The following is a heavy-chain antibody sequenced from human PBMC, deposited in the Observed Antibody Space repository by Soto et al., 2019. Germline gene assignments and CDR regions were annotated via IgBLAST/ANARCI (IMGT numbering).Heavy chain of an antibody. Sequence: GAAVKVSCKASGYTFTSCVISWVLQAPGQGLEWMGVRSAYNGNTNYAEKLQGRVTMTTDTSTSTAYMELSSLRSDDTAAYYCARGGTYYYDSSGYPTNRFDPWGQATLVTVSS. CDR3: ARGGTYYYDSSGYPTNRFDP. D-gene: IGHD3-22*01. V-gene: IGHV1-18*04. CDR1: GYTFTSCV. CDR2: RSAYNGNT. J-gene: IGHJ5*02.